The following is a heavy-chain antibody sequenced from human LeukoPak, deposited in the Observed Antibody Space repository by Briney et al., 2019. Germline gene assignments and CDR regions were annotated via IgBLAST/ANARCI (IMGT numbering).Heavy chain of an antibody. J-gene: IGHJ3*02. D-gene: IGHD6-13*01. CDR3: ARDQADLRAFDI. V-gene: IGHV3-53*01. CDR1: GFTVSSNY. Sequence: PGGSLRLSCAASGFTVSSNYMSWVRQAPGKGLEWVSVIYSGGSTYYTDSVKGRFTISRDNSKNTLYLQMNSLRAEDTAVYYCARDQADLRAFDIWGQGTMVTVSS. CDR2: IYSGGST.